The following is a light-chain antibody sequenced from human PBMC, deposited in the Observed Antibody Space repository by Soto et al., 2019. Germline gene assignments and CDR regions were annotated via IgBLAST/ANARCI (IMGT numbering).Light chain of an antibody. CDR1: HSDVYGHNY. Sequence: QSALTQPASVSGSPGQSITISCTGTHSDVYGHNYISWYQHHPGKVPKLIIYEASRRPSGVSTRFSGSKSGITASLTISGLQAEDEADYYCSSYTSAGVFGGGTKLTVL. J-gene: IGLJ3*02. CDR3: SSYTSAGV. CDR2: EAS. V-gene: IGLV2-14*01.